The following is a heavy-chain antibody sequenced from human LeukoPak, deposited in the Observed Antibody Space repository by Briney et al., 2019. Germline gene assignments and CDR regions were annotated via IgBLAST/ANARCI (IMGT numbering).Heavy chain of an antibody. V-gene: IGHV3-30*02. CDR1: GFNFSAYG. CDR2: IRYDGNIK. Sequence: GESLRLSCAASGFNFSAYGMHWVRQAPGKGLEWVTFIRYDGNIKYYADSVKGRFTISRDNSRNTLDLQMNSQRVEDTAVYYCAKPASLKDANYGLTVTNFWGQGILVTVSS. CDR3: AKPASLKDANYGLTVTNF. D-gene: IGHD3-10*01. J-gene: IGHJ4*02.